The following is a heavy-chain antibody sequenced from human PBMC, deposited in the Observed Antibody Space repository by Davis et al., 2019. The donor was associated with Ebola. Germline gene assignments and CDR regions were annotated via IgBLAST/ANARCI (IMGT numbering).Heavy chain of an antibody. J-gene: IGHJ2*01. D-gene: IGHD4-23*01. Sequence: MPSETLSLTCAVYGGSFSGYYWSWIRQPPGKGLEWIGEINHSGSTNYNPSLKSRVTTSVDTSKNQFSLKLSSVTAADTAVYYCARGVGTTVVTSRYFDLWGRGTLVTVSS. CDR1: GGSFSGYY. CDR3: ARGVGTTVVTSRYFDL. V-gene: IGHV4-34*01. CDR2: INHSGST.